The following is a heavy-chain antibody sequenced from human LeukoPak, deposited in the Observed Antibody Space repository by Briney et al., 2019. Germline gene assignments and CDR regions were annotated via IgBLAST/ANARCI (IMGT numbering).Heavy chain of an antibody. D-gene: IGHD6-19*01. CDR3: ARGTGSGWPGVY. J-gene: IGHJ4*02. CDR1: GYTFTSYA. Sequence: ASVKVSCKASGYTFTSYAMNWVRQAPGQGLEWMGWISAFNGNTNYAQKLQGRVTMTTDTSTSTAYMELRSLRSDDTAVYYCARGTGSGWPGVYWGQGTLVTVSS. CDR2: ISAFNGNT. V-gene: IGHV1-18*01.